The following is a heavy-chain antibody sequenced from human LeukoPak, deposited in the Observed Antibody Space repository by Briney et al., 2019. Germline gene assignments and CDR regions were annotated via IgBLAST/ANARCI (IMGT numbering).Heavy chain of an antibody. CDR1: GGSISSYY. Sequence: PSETLSLTCTVSGGSISSYYWSWIRQPAGKGLEWIGRIYTSGSTNYNPSLKSRVTMPVDTSKNQFSLKLSSVTAADTAVYYCARDGVDTATYYYYYMDVWGKGTTVTISS. CDR3: ARDGVDTATYYYYYMDV. V-gene: IGHV4-4*07. D-gene: IGHD5-18*01. CDR2: IYTSGST. J-gene: IGHJ6*03.